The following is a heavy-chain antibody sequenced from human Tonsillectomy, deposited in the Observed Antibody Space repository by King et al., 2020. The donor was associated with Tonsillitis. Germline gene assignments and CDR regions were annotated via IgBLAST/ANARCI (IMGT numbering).Heavy chain of an antibody. CDR2: VWYDGSNK. CDR1: GFTFSSYG. CDR3: ARSYYDSSGYYLGDY. V-gene: IGHV3-33*08. D-gene: IGHD3-22*01. Sequence: VQLVESGGGVVQPGRSLRLSCAASGFTFSSYGMHWVRQAPGKGLEWVAVVWYDGSNKYYADSVKGRFTISRNNSKNTLYLQMNSLRAEDTAVDYCARSYYDSSGYYLGDYWGQGILVTVSS. J-gene: IGHJ4*02.